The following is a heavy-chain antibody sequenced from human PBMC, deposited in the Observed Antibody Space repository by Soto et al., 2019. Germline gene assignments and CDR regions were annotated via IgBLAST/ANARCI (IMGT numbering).Heavy chain of an antibody. D-gene: IGHD3-3*01. V-gene: IGHV3-23*01. CDR1: GFTFSSDA. CDR3: AKDLSIDFWSGWSYFDY. J-gene: IGHJ4*02. CDR2: ISGSGGST. Sequence: GGSLRLSCAASGFTFSSDAMSWVRQAPGKGLEWVSAISGSGGSTYYADSVKGRFTISRDNSKNTLYLQMNSLRAEDTAVYYCAKDLSIDFWSGWSYFDYWGQGTLVTVSS.